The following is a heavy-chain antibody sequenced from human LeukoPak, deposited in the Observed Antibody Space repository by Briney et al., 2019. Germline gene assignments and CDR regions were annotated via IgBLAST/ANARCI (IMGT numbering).Heavy chain of an antibody. V-gene: IGHV4-39*01. CDR2: IYYSGST. Sequence: SETLSLTCTASGGSISSSSYYWGWIRQPPGKGLEWIGSIYYSGSTYYNPSLKSRVTISVDTSKNQFSLKLSSVTAADTAVYYCATPSDTAMVPEWYFDLWGRGTLVTVSS. D-gene: IGHD5-18*01. CDR3: ATPSDTAMVPEWYFDL. CDR1: GGSISSSSYY. J-gene: IGHJ2*01.